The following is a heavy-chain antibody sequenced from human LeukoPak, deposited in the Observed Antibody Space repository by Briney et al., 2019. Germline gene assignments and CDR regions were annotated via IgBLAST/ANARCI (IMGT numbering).Heavy chain of an antibody. J-gene: IGHJ4*02. D-gene: IGHD6-6*01. CDR3: AKDRIPARRGPFDY. CDR2: ISGGGGST. V-gene: IGHV3-23*01. CDR1: GFTFSDYY. Sequence: PGGSLRLSCAASGFTFSDYYMSWIRQAAGWGLEWVSAISGGGGSTYYADSVKARFTISRDNSENTLYLQMNTLRAEDAAVYYCAKDRIPARRGPFDYWGQGTLVTVSS.